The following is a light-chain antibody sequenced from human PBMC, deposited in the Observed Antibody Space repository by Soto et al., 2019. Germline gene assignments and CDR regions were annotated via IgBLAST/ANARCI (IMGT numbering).Light chain of an antibody. CDR2: DVN. V-gene: IGLV2-14*01. CDR3: FSKISGFIYA. CDR1: NTDLGVYGY. J-gene: IGLJ1*01. Sequence: QSVLAQPASVSGSFGQSITISCSGPNTDLGVYGYVSWYQHHPGKAPKLLIYDVNNRPSGISDRFSGSKSGDTASLTISGLLPEDEADYFCFSKISGFIYAVGTGTKLTVL.